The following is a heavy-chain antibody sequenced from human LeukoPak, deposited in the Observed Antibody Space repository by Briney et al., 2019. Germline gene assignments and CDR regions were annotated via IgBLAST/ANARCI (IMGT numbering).Heavy chain of an antibody. CDR2: ISSNGGST. D-gene: IGHD3-10*01. J-gene: IGHJ4*02. CDR3: VKLYGSGSYSAFDY. Sequence: GGSLRLSCSASGFTFSSYAMHWVRQAPGKGLEYVSAISSNGGSTYYADSEKGRFTISRDNSKNTLYLQMSSLRAEDTAVYYCVKLYGSGSYSAFDYWGQGTLVTVSS. V-gene: IGHV3-64D*06. CDR1: GFTFSSYA.